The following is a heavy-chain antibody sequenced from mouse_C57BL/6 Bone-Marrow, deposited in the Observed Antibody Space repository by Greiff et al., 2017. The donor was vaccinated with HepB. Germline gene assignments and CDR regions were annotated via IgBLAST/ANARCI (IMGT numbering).Heavy chain of an antibody. CDR3: ASSFYDYDGEVYAMDY. CDR2: FHPYNDDT. D-gene: IGHD2-4*01. V-gene: IGHV1-47*01. J-gene: IGHJ4*01. CDR1: GYTFTTYP. Sequence: QVQLQQSGAELVKPGASVKMSCKASGYTFTTYPIEWMKQNHGKSLEWIGNFHPYNDDTKYNEKFKGKATLTVEKSSSTVYLELSRLTSDDSAVYYCASSFYDYDGEVYAMDYWGQGTSVTVSS.